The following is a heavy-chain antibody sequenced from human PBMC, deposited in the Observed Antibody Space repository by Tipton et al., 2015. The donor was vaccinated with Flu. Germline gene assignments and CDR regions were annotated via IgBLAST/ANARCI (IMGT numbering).Heavy chain of an antibody. CDR2: IYTSGST. Sequence: TLSLTCTVSGGSISSGSYYWSWIRQPAGKGLEWIGRIYTSGSTNYNPSLKSRVTISVDTSKNQFSLKLSSVTAADTAVYYFASLYYYDSSGYYYEDYWGQGTLVTVSS. J-gene: IGHJ4*02. V-gene: IGHV4-61*02. CDR1: GGSISSGSYY. D-gene: IGHD3-22*01. CDR3: ASLYYYDSSGYYYEDY.